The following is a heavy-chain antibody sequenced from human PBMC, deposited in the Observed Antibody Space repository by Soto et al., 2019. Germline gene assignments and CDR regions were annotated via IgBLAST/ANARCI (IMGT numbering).Heavy chain of an antibody. J-gene: IGHJ5*02. V-gene: IGHV4-59*12. CDR2: IYYSGNP. D-gene: IGHD3-10*01. CDR1: GDSISSNY. CDR3: ARGGTMVRGVISNWFDP. Sequence: PSETLSLTCTVSGDSISSNYWSWIRQPPGKGLEWIGYIYYSGNPTYNPSFKSRVTMSVDRSKNQFSLQLNSVTPEDTAVYYCARGGTMVRGVISNWFDPWGQGTLVTVSS.